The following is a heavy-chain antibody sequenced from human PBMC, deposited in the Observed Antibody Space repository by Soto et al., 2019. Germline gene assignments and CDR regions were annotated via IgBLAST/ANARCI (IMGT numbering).Heavy chain of an antibody. J-gene: IGHJ5*02. V-gene: IGHV4-34*01. CDR2: INHSGST. CDR1: GGSFSGYY. Sequence: SETLSLTCAVYGGSFSGYYWSWIRQPPGKGLEWIGEINHSGSTNYNPSLKSRVTISVDTSKNQFSLKLSSVTAADTAVYYCARGRMGVRRVSVPRYNWFDPWGQGTLVTVSS. CDR3: ARGRMGVRRVSVPRYNWFDP. D-gene: IGHD3-10*01.